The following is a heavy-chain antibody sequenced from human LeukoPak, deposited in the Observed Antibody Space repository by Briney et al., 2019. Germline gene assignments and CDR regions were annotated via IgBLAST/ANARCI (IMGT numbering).Heavy chain of an antibody. Sequence: PSETLSLTCAVSGASMNTHYWSWIRQPPGKGLEWIGYMLDTVTTKDNPSLKSRFTLSADTSKNQFSLKLSSVTAADTAVYYCARLSTLWGRYMDVWGKGTTVTVSS. V-gene: IGHV4-59*11. J-gene: IGHJ6*03. D-gene: IGHD3-16*01. CDR1: GASMNTHY. CDR2: MLDTVTT. CDR3: ARLSTLWGRYMDV.